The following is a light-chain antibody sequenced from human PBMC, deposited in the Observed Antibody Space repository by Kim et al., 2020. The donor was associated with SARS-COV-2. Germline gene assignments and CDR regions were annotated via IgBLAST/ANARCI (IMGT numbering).Light chain of an antibody. CDR2: YNS. Sequence: APGQRQTITSAGNNIGAKNVYVYQQKPGQGPVLVMYYNSDRPPGTPERFPGSNSGNTAALTVSGVGAGDVDDYYYEGWDSDTDHALFGGGTQLTVL. CDR3: EGWDSDTDHAL. V-gene: IGLV3-21*04. J-gene: IGLJ2*01. CDR1: NIGAKN.